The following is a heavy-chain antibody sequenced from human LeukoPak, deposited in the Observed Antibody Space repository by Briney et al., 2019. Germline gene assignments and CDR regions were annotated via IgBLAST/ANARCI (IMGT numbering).Heavy chain of an antibody. V-gene: IGHV3-23*01. CDR1: GFTFSNYA. CDR3: AKDWGRSGGWYFDC. Sequence: GGSLRLSCAASGFTFSNYAMTGVRQTPGKGLEWVSTIRGNGDNTNYADSVKGRFTISRDNSKNTLYLQMNSLRVEDTAIYYCAKDWGRSGGWYFDCWGQRTLVTVSS. D-gene: IGHD6-19*01. CDR2: IRGNGDNT. J-gene: IGHJ4*02.